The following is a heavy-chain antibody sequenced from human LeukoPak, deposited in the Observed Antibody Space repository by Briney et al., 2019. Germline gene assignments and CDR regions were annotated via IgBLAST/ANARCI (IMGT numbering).Heavy chain of an antibody. CDR1: GFTFSDYY. V-gene: IGHV3-11*04. D-gene: IGHD3-10*02. Sequence: GGSLRLSCAASGFTFSDYYMSWIRQAPGEGLECISYISSSGNTIYYADSVKGRFTISRDNAKNSLYLQMNSLRAEDTAVYYCAELGITMIGGVWGKGTTVTISS. CDR3: AELGITMIGGV. J-gene: IGHJ6*04. CDR2: ISSSGNTI.